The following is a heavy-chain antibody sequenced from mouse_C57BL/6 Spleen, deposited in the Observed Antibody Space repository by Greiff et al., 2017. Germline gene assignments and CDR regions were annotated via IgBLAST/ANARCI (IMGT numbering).Heavy chain of an antibody. CDR2: INPNNGGT. CDR1: GYTFTDYY. Sequence: EVQLQQSGPELVKPGASVKISCKASGYTFTDYYMNWVKQSHGKSLEWIGDINPNNGGTSYNQKFKGKATLTVDKSSSTAYMELRSLTSGDSAVYYCAGYGNLGDDWGPGTTLAVSS. D-gene: IGHD2-1*01. J-gene: IGHJ2*01. V-gene: IGHV1-26*01. CDR3: AGYGNLGDD.